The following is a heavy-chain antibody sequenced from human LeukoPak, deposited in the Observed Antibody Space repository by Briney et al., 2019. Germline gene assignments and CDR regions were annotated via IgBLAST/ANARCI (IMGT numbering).Heavy chain of an antibody. CDR2: INHSGST. D-gene: IGHD2-2*01. V-gene: IGHV4-34*01. J-gene: IGHJ4*02. Sequence: SEALSLTCAVYGGSFSGYYWSWIRQPPGKGLEWIGEINHSGSTNYNPSLKSRVTISVDTSKNQFSLKLSSVTAADTAVYYCARAWVVPAGTNTQYNFDYWGQGTLVTVSS. CDR1: GGSFSGYY. CDR3: ARAWVVPAGTNTQYNFDY.